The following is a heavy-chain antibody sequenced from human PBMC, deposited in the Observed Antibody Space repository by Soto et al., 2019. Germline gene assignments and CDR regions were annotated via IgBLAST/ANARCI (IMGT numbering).Heavy chain of an antibody. CDR1: GYTFTSYG. V-gene: IGHV1-18*01. Sequence: ASVKVSCKASGYTFTSYGISWVRQAPGQGLEWMGWISAYNGNTNYAQKLQGRVTMTTDTSTSTAYMELRSLRSDDTAVYYCAIGELLYNTYYYYYMDVWGKGTTVTVSS. CDR2: ISAYNGNT. J-gene: IGHJ6*03. D-gene: IGHD3-10*01. CDR3: AIGELLYNTYYYYYMDV.